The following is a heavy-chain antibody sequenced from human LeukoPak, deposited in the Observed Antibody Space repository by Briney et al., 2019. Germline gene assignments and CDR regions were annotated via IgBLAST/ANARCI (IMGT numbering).Heavy chain of an antibody. CDR3: ARRNWNYNWFDP. Sequence: SVKVSCKASGGTFSSSAISWVRQAPGQGLEWMGGIIPIFGTANYAQKFQGRVTITTDESTSTAYMELSSLRSEDTAVYYCARRNWNYNWFDPWGQGTLVTVSS. J-gene: IGHJ5*02. CDR1: GGTFSSSA. CDR2: IIPIFGTA. D-gene: IGHD1-7*01. V-gene: IGHV1-69*05.